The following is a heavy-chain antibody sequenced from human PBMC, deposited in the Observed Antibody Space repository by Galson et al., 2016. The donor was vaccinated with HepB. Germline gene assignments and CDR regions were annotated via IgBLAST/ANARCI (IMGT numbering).Heavy chain of an antibody. V-gene: IGHV3-48*02. CDR2: IGDTGSRI. Sequence: SLRLSCAASGFTFSSYSMNWVRQAPGKGLEWVSYIGDTGSRIYYADSAKGRFTISRDNAKNSVYLHMNSLRDDDTAVYYCARDVSPYASPPDYWGQGTLVTVSS. D-gene: IGHD2-2*01. CDR3: ARDVSPYASPPDY. CDR1: GFTFSSYS. J-gene: IGHJ4*02.